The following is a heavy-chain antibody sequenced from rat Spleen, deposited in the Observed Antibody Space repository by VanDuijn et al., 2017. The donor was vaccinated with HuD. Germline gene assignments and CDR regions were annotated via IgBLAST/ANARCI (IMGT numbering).Heavy chain of an antibody. CDR2: ISYDGGNT. V-gene: IGHV5-20*01. Sequence: EVQLVESDGGLVQPGRSLKLSCAASGFTFSDYYMAWVRQAPTKGLEWVAYISYDGGNTYYRDSVKGRFTISRDNAKSTLYLQMDSLRAEDTATYYCTTEGEPYWYFDFWGPGTMVTVSS. J-gene: IGHJ1*01. CDR3: TTEGEPYWYFDF. CDR1: GFTFSDYY. D-gene: IGHD5-1*01.